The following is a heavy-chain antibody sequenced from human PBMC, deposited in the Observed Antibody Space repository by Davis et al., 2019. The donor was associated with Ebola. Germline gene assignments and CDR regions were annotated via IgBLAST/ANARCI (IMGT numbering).Heavy chain of an antibody. Sequence: HSQTLSLTCAISGDSVSSAGWNWIRQSPSRGLEWLGRTYYKSKWYNDYAVPVKSRITINPDTSKNQFSLQLNSVTPEDTALYYCARGWLRGGMDVWGEGTTVTV. V-gene: IGHV6-1*01. CDR2: TYYKSKWYN. CDR3: ARGWLRGGMDV. D-gene: IGHD5-18*01. CDR1: GDSVSSAG. J-gene: IGHJ6*02.